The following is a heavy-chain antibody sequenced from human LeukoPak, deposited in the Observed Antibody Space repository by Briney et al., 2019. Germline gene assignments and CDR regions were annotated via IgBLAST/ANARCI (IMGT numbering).Heavy chain of an antibody. Sequence: GGSLRLSCATSKFTFSSYWMSWVRQAAGKGLEWVANIKRDGSEKYYVDSVKGRFTISRDNAKNSLFLQMNSLRAEDTAIYYCAREGHCTTTRCYEDYWGQGALVTVSS. D-gene: IGHD2-2*01. J-gene: IGHJ4*02. CDR3: AREGHCTTTRCYEDY. V-gene: IGHV3-7*01. CDR1: KFTFSSYW. CDR2: IKRDGSEK.